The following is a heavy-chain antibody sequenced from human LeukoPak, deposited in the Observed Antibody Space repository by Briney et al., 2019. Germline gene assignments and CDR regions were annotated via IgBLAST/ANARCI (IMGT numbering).Heavy chain of an antibody. CDR3: AKDIGSNYYYYMDV. CDR2: ISFDGSDK. J-gene: IGHJ6*03. Sequence: GGSLRLSCAGSGFTFNNYGIHWVRQAPGKGLEWVAVISFDGSDKYYADSVKGRFTISRDHSKNTLYLQMNSLRTEDTAVYYCAKDIGSNYYYYMDVWGKGTTVTISS. V-gene: IGHV3-30*18. D-gene: IGHD2-15*01. CDR1: GFTFNNYG.